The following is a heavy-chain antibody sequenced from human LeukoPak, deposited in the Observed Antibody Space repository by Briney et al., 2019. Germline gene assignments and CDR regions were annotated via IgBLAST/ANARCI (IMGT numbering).Heavy chain of an antibody. V-gene: IGHV3-30*02. CDR2: IRYDGSNK. CDR1: GFTFSSYG. CDR3: AKASLLRRAFDI. J-gene: IGHJ3*02. D-gene: IGHD2-15*01. Sequence: PGGSLRLSRAASGFTFSSYGMHWVRQAPGKGLEWVAFIRYDGSNKYYADSVKGRFTISRDNSKNTLYLQMNSLRAEDTAVYYCAKASLLRRAFDIWGQGTMVTVSS.